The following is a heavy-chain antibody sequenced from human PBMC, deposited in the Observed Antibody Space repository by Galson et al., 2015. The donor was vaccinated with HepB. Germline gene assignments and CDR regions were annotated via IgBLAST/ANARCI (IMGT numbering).Heavy chain of an antibody. CDR1: GFTFSSYG. CDR2: ISYDGSNK. D-gene: IGHD3-22*01. CDR3: AKEKRCYDSSGYIDY. Sequence: SLRLSCAASGFTFSSYGMHWVRQAPGKGLEWVAVISYDGSNKYYADSVKGRFTISRDNSKNTLYLQMNSLRAEDTAVYYCAKEKRCYDSSGYIDYWGQGTLVTVSS. V-gene: IGHV3-30*18. J-gene: IGHJ4*02.